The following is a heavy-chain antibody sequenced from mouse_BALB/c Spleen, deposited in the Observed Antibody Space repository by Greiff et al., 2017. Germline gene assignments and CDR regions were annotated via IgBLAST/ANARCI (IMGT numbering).Heavy chain of an antibody. J-gene: IGHJ2*01. CDR1: GFTFSSYG. CDR3: ARRWGLLRYFDY. CDR2: INSNGGST. D-gene: IGHD1-1*01. V-gene: IGHV5-6-3*01. Sequence: EVQRVESGGGLVQPGGSLKLSCAASGFTFSSYGMSWVRQTPDKRLELVATINSNGGSTYYPDSVKGRFTISRDNAKNTLYLQMSSLKSEDTAMYYCARRWGLLRYFDYWGQGTTLTVSS.